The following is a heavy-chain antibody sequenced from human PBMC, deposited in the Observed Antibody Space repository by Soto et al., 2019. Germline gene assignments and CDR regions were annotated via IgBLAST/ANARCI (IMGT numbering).Heavy chain of an antibody. Sequence: SETLSLTCTVSGGSISSGDYYWRWIRQPPGKGLEWIGYIYYSGITYYNPSLKSRVTISVDTSKNQFSLKLSPVTAADTAVYYCARVGSSIATRPFDYWGQGTLVTVS. J-gene: IGHJ4*02. CDR1: GGSISSGDYY. CDR3: ARVGSSIATRPFDY. D-gene: IGHD6-6*01. CDR2: IYYSGIT. V-gene: IGHV4-30-4*01.